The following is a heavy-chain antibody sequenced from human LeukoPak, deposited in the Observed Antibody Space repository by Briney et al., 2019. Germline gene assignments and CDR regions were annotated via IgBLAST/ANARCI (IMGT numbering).Heavy chain of an antibody. CDR1: GGSISSYY. D-gene: IGHD6-13*01. CDR3: ARGGGIAAAGTGFFDYYYYYYMDV. CDR2: IYYSGST. J-gene: IGHJ6*03. V-gene: IGHV4-59*01. Sequence: PSETLSLTCTVSGGSISSYYWSWIRQPPGKGLEWIGYIYYSGSTNYNPSLKSRVTISVDTSKNQFSLKLSSVTAAATAVYYCARGGGIAAAGTGFFDYYYYYYMDVWGKGTTVTVSS.